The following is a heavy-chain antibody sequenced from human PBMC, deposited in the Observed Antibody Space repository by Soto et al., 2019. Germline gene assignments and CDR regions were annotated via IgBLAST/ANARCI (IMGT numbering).Heavy chain of an antibody. D-gene: IGHD3-22*01. J-gene: IGHJ6*02. CDR3: AKDQYYDSSGYYYYYYYGMDV. CDR1: GFTFSSYG. Sequence: GGSLRLSCAASGFTFSSYGMHWVRQAPGKGLEWVAVISYDGSNKYYADSVKGRFTISRGNSKNTLYLQMNSLRAEDTAVYYCAKDQYYDSSGYYYYYYYGMDVWGQGTTVTVSS. V-gene: IGHV3-30*18. CDR2: ISYDGSNK.